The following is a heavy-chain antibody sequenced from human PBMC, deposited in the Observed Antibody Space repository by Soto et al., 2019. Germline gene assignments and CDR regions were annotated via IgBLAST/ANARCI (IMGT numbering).Heavy chain of an antibody. CDR1: GFTFSSYA. D-gene: IGHD5-18*01. Sequence: EVQLLESGGGLVQPGGSLRLSCAASGFTFSSYAMSWVRQAPGKGLEWVSAISGSGGSTYYADSVKGRFTISRDNSKNTLYLQMNSLRAEDTAVYYCAKDPLVDTATPFYFDYWGQGTLVTVSS. V-gene: IGHV3-23*01. J-gene: IGHJ4*02. CDR2: ISGSGGST. CDR3: AKDPLVDTATPFYFDY.